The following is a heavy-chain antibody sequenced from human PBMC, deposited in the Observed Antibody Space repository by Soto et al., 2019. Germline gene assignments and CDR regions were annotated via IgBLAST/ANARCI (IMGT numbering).Heavy chain of an antibody. Sequence: SETLSLTCAVYGGSFSGYYWSWIRQPPGKGLEWIGEINHSGSTNYNPSLKSRVTISVDTSKNQFSLKLSSVTAADTAVYYCARGPMHRSWGQGTLVTVSS. V-gene: IGHV4-34*01. CDR2: INHSGST. CDR1: GGSFSGYY. CDR3: ARGPMHRS. J-gene: IGHJ5*02. D-gene: IGHD2-2*01.